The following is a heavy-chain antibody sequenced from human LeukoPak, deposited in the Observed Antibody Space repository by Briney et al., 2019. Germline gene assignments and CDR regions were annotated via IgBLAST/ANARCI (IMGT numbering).Heavy chain of an antibody. V-gene: IGHV3-23*01. CDR1: GFTFSSYW. D-gene: IGHD3-3*01. CDR3: AKIVGETGGY. CDR2: ISGNGENT. Sequence: GGSLRLSCVASGFTFSSYWMFWVRQAPGKGPEWVSTISGNGENTYYAGSVKGRFSISRDASKNTVYLQMNSLRTDDTAVYYCAKIVGETGGYWGQGTLVTVSS. J-gene: IGHJ4*02.